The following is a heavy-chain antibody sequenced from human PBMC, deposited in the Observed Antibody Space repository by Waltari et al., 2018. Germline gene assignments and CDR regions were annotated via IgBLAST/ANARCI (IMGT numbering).Heavy chain of an antibody. D-gene: IGHD6-19*01. CDR3: ARDPSNSRGRYQYFDY. CDR2: ISAYHGDT. CDR1: GYTFTNYG. V-gene: IGHV1-18*01. Sequence: QVQLVQSGAEVRKPGASVKVSCKASGYTFTNYGFSWVRQAPGQGLEWLGWISAYHGDTKYAQKFQGRVSMTTDTSPTTADMELRSPRSDDTAVYYCARDPSNSRGRYQYFDYWGQGTLVTVSS. J-gene: IGHJ4*02.